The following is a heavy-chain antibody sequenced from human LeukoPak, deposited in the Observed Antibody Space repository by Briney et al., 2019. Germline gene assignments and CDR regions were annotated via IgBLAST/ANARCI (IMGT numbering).Heavy chain of an antibody. J-gene: IGHJ6*03. CDR2: MNPNSGNT. D-gene: IGHD2-2*02. V-gene: IGHV1-8*03. CDR1: GYTFTSYD. Sequence: GASVKVSCKASGYTFTSYDINWVRQATGQGLEWMGWMNPNSGNTGYAQKFQGRVTITRNTSISTAYMELSSLRSEDTAVYYCARACSSTSCYTLVLRNRWMPNYYYYYMDVWGKGTTVTVSS. CDR3: ARACSSTSCYTLVLRNRWMPNYYYYYMDV.